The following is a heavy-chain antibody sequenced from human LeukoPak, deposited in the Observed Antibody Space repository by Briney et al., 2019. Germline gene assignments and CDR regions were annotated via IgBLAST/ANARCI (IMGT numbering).Heavy chain of an antibody. J-gene: IGHJ4*02. CDR2: ISSSSSTI. D-gene: IGHD6-13*01. V-gene: IGHV3-48*04. CDR3: ARVKDSSSWAFDY. CDR1: GFTFSSYS. Sequence: PGGSLRLSCAASGFTFSSYSMNWVRQAPGKGLEWVSYISSSSSTIYYADSVKGRFTISRDNAKNSLFLQLSSLRAEDTAIYYCARVKDSSSWAFDYWGQGTLVTVSS.